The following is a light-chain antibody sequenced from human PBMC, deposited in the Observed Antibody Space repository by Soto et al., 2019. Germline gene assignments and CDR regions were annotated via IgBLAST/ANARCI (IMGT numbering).Light chain of an antibody. J-gene: IGLJ1*01. V-gene: IGLV2-14*01. Sequence: QSVLTQPASVSGSPGQSITISCTGTSSDVGGYNYVSWYQQHPGKAPKLMIYEVSNRPSGVSNRFSGSKSGTTASLTISWLQAEDEADYYCSSYEGSNNFVFGTGTKVTVL. CDR1: SSDVGGYNY. CDR3: SSYEGSNNFV. CDR2: EVS.